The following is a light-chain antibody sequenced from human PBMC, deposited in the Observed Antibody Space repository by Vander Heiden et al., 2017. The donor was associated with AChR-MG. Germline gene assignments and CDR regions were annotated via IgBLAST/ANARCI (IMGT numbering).Light chain of an antibody. Sequence: DMQMTQSPSSLSASVGDTVTITCRAREIIRTHLNWYQKKPGEVPRLLIYSTSTLQSGVPSRFSGSGSEPEFTLTISSLQPEDFATYYCQQTDSAPFTFGHGTRVDIK. J-gene: IGKJ3*01. CDR2: STS. V-gene: IGKV1-39*01. CDR3: QQTDSAPFT. CDR1: EIIRTH.